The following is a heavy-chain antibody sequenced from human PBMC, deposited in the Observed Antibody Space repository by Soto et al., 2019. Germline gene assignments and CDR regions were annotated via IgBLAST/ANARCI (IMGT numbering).Heavy chain of an antibody. CDR3: AKDRFYYDSSGNHDY. J-gene: IGHJ4*02. CDR2: ISGSGGST. V-gene: IGHV3-23*01. Sequence: QSGGSLRLSCAASGFTFSSYAMSWVRQAPGKGLEWVSAISGSGGSTYYADSVKGRFTISRDNSKNTLYLQMNSLRAEDTAVYYCAKDRFYYDSSGNHDYWGQGTLVTVSS. D-gene: IGHD3-22*01. CDR1: GFTFSSYA.